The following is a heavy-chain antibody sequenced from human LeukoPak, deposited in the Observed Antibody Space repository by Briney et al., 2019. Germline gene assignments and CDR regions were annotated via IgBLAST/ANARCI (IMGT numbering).Heavy chain of an antibody. D-gene: IGHD3-10*01. Sequence: QPGRSLRLSCAASGFTFSTYGMHWVRQAPGKGLEWVAVIWYDGSNKYYADSVKGRFTISRDNSKNTLYLQMNSLRAEDTAVYYCAREGGFGELFFDYWGQGTLVTVSS. CDR1: GFTFSTYG. CDR3: AREGGFGELFFDY. J-gene: IGHJ4*02. V-gene: IGHV3-33*08. CDR2: IWYDGSNK.